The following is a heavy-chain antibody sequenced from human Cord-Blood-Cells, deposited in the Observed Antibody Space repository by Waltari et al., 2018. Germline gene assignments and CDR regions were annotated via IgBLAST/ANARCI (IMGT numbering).Heavy chain of an antibody. CDR1: GFTFSSYS. Sequence: EVQLVESGGGRVKPGGSLRLSCAASGFTFSSYSMNWFRQAPGKGLEWVSSISSSSSYIYYADSVKGRFTISRDNAKNSLYLQMNSLRAEDTAVYYCARDSSSSWYYYYYGMDVWGQGTTVTVSS. D-gene: IGHD6-13*01. J-gene: IGHJ6*02. CDR2: ISSSSSYI. V-gene: IGHV3-21*01. CDR3: ARDSSSSWYYYYYGMDV.